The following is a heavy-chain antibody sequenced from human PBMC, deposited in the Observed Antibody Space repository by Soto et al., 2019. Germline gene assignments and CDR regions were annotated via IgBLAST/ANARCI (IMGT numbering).Heavy chain of an antibody. CDR1: GFTFSSYS. J-gene: IGHJ3*02. CDR3: ARDLGSGYYYVRAFDI. V-gene: IGHV3-21*01. CDR2: ISSSSSYI. Sequence: GGSLRLSCAASGFTFSSYSMNWVRQAPGKGLEWVSSISSSSSYIYYADSVKGRFTISRDNAKNSLYLQMNSLRAEDTAVYYCARDLGSGYYYVRAFDIWGQGTMVTVSS. D-gene: IGHD3-22*01.